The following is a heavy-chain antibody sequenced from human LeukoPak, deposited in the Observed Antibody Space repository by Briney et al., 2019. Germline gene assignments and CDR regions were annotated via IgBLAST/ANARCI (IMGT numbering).Heavy chain of an antibody. V-gene: IGHV3-64*01. J-gene: IGHJ3*02. D-gene: IGHD6-19*01. CDR3: AKGSSSGWHGGAFDI. Sequence: PGGSLRLSCAASGFTFNSYAMHWVRQAPGKGLEYVSAISSNGDSTYYANSVKGRFTISRDNSKNTLYLQMGSLRAEDTALYYCAKGSSSGWHGGAFDIWGQGTMVTVSS. CDR2: ISSNGDST. CDR1: GFTFNSYA.